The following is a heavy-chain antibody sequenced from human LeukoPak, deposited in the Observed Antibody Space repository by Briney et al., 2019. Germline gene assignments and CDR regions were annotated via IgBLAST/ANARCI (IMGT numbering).Heavy chain of an antibody. CDR2: IWYDGSNK. V-gene: IGHV3-33*08. CDR1: GFTFSSYA. D-gene: IGHD6-19*01. Sequence: GGSLRLSCAASGFTFSSYAMSWVRQAPGKGLEWVAVIWYDGSNKYYADSVKGRFTISRDNSKNTLYLQMNSLRAEDTAVYYCARGVAGFDYWGQGTLVTVSS. J-gene: IGHJ4*02. CDR3: ARGVAGFDY.